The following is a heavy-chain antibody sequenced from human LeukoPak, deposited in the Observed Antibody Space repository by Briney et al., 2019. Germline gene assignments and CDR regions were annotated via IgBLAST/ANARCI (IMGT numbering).Heavy chain of an antibody. CDR2: IYYSGST. CDR3: ARHNDPGHAFDI. D-gene: IGHD1-1*01. CDR1: GGSISASGHY. Sequence: SETLSLTCTVSGGSISASGHYWGWIRQPPGKGLEWVGSIYYSGSTYYNPPLRSRFTISLDTSKNQFSRKVNSVTAADTAVYYCARHNDPGHAFDIWGERTMVTVSS. V-gene: IGHV4-39*01. J-gene: IGHJ3*02.